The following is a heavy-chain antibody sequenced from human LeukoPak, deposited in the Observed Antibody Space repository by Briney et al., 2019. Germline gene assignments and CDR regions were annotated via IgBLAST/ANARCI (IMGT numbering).Heavy chain of an antibody. D-gene: IGHD6-19*01. CDR2: ISAYNGNT. Sequence: ASVKVSCKASGYTFTSYGISWVRQAPGQGLEWMGWISAYNGNTNYARKLQGRVTMTTDTSTSTAYMELRSLRSDDTAVYYCARDQWLGDAFDIWGQGTMVTVSS. V-gene: IGHV1-18*01. CDR1: GYTFTSYG. CDR3: ARDQWLGDAFDI. J-gene: IGHJ3*02.